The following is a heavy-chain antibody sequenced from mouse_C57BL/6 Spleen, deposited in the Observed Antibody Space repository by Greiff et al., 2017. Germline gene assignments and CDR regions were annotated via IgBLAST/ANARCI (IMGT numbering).Heavy chain of an antibody. CDR1: GYSFTGYY. CDR2: INPSTGGT. V-gene: IGHV1-42*01. Sequence: EVQRVESGPELVKPGASVKISCKASGYSFTGYYMNWVKQSPEKSLEWIGEINPSTGGTTYNQKFKAKDTLTVDKSSSTAYMQLKSLTSEDSAVYYCARVLGYDAGYYFDYWGQGTTLTVSS. J-gene: IGHJ2*01. D-gene: IGHD2-2*01. CDR3: ARVLGYDAGYYFDY.